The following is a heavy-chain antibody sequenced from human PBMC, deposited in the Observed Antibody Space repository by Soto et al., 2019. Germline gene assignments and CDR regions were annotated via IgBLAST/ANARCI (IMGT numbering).Heavy chain of an antibody. D-gene: IGHD5-12*01. V-gene: IGHV1-2*04. CDR1: GDSFNDYY. J-gene: IGHJ6*03. CDR3: AGESGGATATLDYYYFYVDV. Sequence: QVQLVQCGAEVRKPGASVTVSCRSSGDSFNDYYIHWVRQAPGQGFEWMGWINPNGGVTKYAQKSQGWLSMTRDTSIRTVYMQLSRLRSADTAVYYCAGESGGATATLDYYYFYVDVWGTATTVTVS. CDR2: INPNGGVT.